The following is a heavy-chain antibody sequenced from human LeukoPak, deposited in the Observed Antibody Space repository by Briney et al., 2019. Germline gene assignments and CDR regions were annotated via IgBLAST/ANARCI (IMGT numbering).Heavy chain of an antibody. D-gene: IGHD1-26*01. J-gene: IGHJ4*02. CDR2: ISYDGNTK. Sequence: GGSLRLSCLGSGFTFRNYPMYWVRQAPGKGLEWMAVISYDGNTKYYADSVKGRFTISRDNAKNSLYLQMNSLRAEDTAVYYCARDPYSGSYYTHFDYWGQGTLVTVSS. CDR3: ARDPYSGSYYTHFDY. CDR1: GFTFRNYP. V-gene: IGHV3-30*04.